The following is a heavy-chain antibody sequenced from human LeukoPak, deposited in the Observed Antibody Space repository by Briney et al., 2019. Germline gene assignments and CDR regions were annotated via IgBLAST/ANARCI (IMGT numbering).Heavy chain of an antibody. CDR1: GFTFSSYG. CDR3: AKDSSSGWTNDAFDI. CDR2: IRYDGSNK. V-gene: IGHV3-30*02. J-gene: IGHJ3*02. Sequence: GGSLRLSCAASGFTFSSYGMHWVRQAPGKGLEWVAFIRYDGSNKYYADSVKGRFTISRDNSKNTLYLQMNSLRAEDTAVYYCAKDSSSGWTNDAFDIWGQGTMVTISS. D-gene: IGHD6-19*01.